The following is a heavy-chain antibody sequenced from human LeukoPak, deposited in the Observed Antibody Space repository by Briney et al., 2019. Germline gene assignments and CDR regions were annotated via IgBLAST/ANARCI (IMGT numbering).Heavy chain of an antibody. Sequence: KPSETLSLTCTVSDGSISSYYWNWFRQPPGKGLEWIGHIYYTGTTHYNPSLKSRVSISIDTSKNQFSLTLRSVTAVDTAVYYCARWSHFDTSGYFVADYWGQGTLITVSS. J-gene: IGHJ4*02. CDR2: IYYTGTT. V-gene: IGHV4-59*01. CDR1: DGSISSYY. D-gene: IGHD3-22*01. CDR3: ARWSHFDTSGYFVADY.